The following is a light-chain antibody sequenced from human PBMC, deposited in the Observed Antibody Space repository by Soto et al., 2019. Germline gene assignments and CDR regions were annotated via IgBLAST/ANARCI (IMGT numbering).Light chain of an antibody. J-gene: IGLJ7*01. V-gene: IGLV2-14*03. CDR3: SSYTTTSTLVV. CDR1: SSDIGAYNY. Sequence: QSALTQPASVSGSPGQSITISCTGTSSDIGAYNYVSWYQQHPGKAPKLMIYEVSNRPSGVSDRFSGSKSGNTASLTISGLQAEDEADYSCSSYTTTSTLVVFGGGTQLTVL. CDR2: EVS.